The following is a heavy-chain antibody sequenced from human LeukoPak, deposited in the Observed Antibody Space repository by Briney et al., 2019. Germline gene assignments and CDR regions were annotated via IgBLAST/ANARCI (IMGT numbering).Heavy chain of an antibody. CDR1: GYTFTGYY. CDR2: INPNSGGT. J-gene: IGHJ3*02. CDR3: ARAFYGSSTSSSAFDI. V-gene: IGHV1-2*02. D-gene: IGHD2-2*01. Sequence: ASVKVSCTASGYTFTGYYMHWVRQAPGQGLEWMGWINPNSGGTNYAQKFQGRVTMTRDTSISTAYMELSRLRSDDTAVYYCARAFYGSSTSSSAFDIWGQGTMVTVSS.